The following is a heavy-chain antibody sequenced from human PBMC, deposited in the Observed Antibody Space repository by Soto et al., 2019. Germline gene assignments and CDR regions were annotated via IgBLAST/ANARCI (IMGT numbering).Heavy chain of an antibody. CDR3: ARGLGNVLRYFDWSSSPFF. CDR1: GYTFTSYD. J-gene: IGHJ4*02. CDR2: MNPNSGNT. D-gene: IGHD3-9*01. Sequence: ASVKVSCKASGYTFTSYDINWVRQATGQGLEWMGWMNPNSGNTGYAQKFQGRVTMTRNTSISTAYMELSSLRSEDTAVYYCARGLGNVLRYFDWSSSPFFWGQGTLVTVSS. V-gene: IGHV1-8*01.